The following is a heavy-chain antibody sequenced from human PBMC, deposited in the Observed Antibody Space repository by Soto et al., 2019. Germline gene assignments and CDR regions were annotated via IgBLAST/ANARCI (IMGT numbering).Heavy chain of an antibody. V-gene: IGHV3-64*01. CDR2: VSGNGGST. Sequence: VQLVESGGGLVQPGGSLRLSCAASGFTFSGYAMHWVRQAPGKGLEYVSVVSGNGGSTYYANSVKGRFTISRDNSKNTLYTEMGCLREEDMAVYYCARRGYWLYLDYGGQGTLVTVSS. CDR1: GFTFSGYA. D-gene: IGHD3-9*01. CDR3: ARRGYWLYLDY. J-gene: IGHJ4*02.